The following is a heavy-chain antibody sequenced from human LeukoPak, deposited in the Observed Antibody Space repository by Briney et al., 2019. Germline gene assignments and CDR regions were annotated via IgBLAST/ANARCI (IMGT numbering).Heavy chain of an antibody. J-gene: IGHJ4*02. D-gene: IGHD6-19*01. CDR2: ISGSGGST. CDR1: GFTFSSYS. CDR3: AKGLSGWYGGDYFDY. Sequence: GGSLRLSCAASGFTFSSYSMNWVRQAPGKGLEWVSAISGSGGSTYYADSVKGRFTISRDNSKNTLYLQMNSLRAEDTAVYYCAKGLSGWYGGDYFDYWGQGTLVTVSS. V-gene: IGHV3-23*01.